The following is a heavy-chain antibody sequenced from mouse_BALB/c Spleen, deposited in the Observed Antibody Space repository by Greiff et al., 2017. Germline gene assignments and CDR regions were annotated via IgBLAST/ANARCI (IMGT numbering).Heavy chain of an antibody. D-gene: IGHD2-1*01. CDR2: IRNKANGYTT. Sequence: EVQVVESGGGLVQPGGSLRLSCATSGFTFTDYYMSWVRQPPGKALEWLGFIRNKANGYTTEYSASVKGRFTISRDNSQSILYLQMNTLRAEDSATYYCARDMRGNYVGYYAMDYWGQGTSVTVSS. V-gene: IGHV7-3*02. CDR3: ARDMRGNYVGYYAMDY. CDR1: GFTFTDYY. J-gene: IGHJ4*01.